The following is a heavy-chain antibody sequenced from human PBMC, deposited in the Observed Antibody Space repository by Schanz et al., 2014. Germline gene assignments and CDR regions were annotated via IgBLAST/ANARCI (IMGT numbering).Heavy chain of an antibody. CDR2: ISPYNGNT. V-gene: IGHV1-18*01. CDR3: ASSGAGYSSSWDFDY. CDR1: GYTFTSYG. Sequence: VQLEQSGAEVKKPGASVKVSCKASGYTFTSYGISWVRQAPGQGLEWMGWISPYNGNTNYAQKFQGRVTITADKSTFTAYMDVSSLRSEDTAVYYCASSGAGYSSSWDFDYWGQGTLVTVSS. J-gene: IGHJ4*02. D-gene: IGHD6-13*01.